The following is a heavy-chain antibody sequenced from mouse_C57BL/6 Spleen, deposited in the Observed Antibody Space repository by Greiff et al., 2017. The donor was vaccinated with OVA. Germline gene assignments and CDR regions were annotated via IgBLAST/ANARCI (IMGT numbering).Heavy chain of an antibody. D-gene: IGHD2-3*01. CDR1: GYSITSGYY. CDR2: ISYDGSN. J-gene: IGHJ1*03. V-gene: IGHV3-6*01. Sequence: EVQLVESGPGLVKPSQSLSLTCSVTGYSITSGYYWNWIRQFPGNKLEWMGYISYDGSNNYNPSLKKLISITRDTSKNQFFLKLNSVTTEDTATYYCARGGIGYYVYFDVWGTGTTVTVSS. CDR3: ARGGIGYYVYFDV.